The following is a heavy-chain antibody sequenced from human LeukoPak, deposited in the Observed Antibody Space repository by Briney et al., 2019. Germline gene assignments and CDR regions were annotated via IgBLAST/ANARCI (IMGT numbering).Heavy chain of an antibody. CDR2: INPNSGGT. Sequence: GASVKVSCKASGYTFTGYYMHWVRQAPGQGLEWMGWINPNSGGTNYAQKFQGRVTMTRDTSISTAYMELSRLRSDDTAVYYCARGGPYGSIMRVVWGSYRLYWGQGTLVTVSS. D-gene: IGHD3-16*02. V-gene: IGHV1-2*02. CDR1: GYTFTGYY. J-gene: IGHJ4*02. CDR3: ARGGPYGSIMRVVWGSYRLY.